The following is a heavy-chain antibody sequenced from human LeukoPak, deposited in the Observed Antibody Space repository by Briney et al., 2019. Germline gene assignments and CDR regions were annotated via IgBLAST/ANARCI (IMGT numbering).Heavy chain of an antibody. Sequence: SETLSLTCAVYGGSFSGYYWSWIRQPPGKGLEWIGYIYYSGSTNYNPSLKSRVTISVDTSKNQFSLKLSSVTAADTAVYYCARDVGSGWSLLDYWGQGTLVTVSS. V-gene: IGHV4-59*01. CDR3: ARDVGSGWSLLDY. J-gene: IGHJ4*02. CDR2: IYYSGST. CDR1: GGSFSGYY. D-gene: IGHD6-19*01.